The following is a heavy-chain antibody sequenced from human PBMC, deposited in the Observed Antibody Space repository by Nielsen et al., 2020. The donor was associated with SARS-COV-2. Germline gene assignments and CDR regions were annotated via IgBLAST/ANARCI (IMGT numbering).Heavy chain of an antibody. CDR2: FDPEDGET. CDR1: GYTLTELS. CDR3: ATSTPLVRSAWFDP. Sequence: ASVKVSRKVSGYTLTELSMHWVRRAPGKGLEWMGGFDPEDGETIYAQKFQGRVTMTEDTSTDTAYMELSSLRSEDTAVYYCATSTPLVRSAWFDPWGQGTLVTVSS. V-gene: IGHV1-24*01. J-gene: IGHJ5*02. D-gene: IGHD3-3*01.